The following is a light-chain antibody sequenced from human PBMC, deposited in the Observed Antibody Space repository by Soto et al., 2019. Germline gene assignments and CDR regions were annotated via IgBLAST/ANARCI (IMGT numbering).Light chain of an antibody. Sequence: EIVMTQSPATLSVSPGERATLSCRASQNIDSDLAWYQQKPGQAPRLLIYLASTRPTGIPDRFSGSGSGTEFTLTISSLQSEDFAVYYCQQYKKWPPTFSQGTKVETK. CDR2: LAS. J-gene: IGKJ1*01. CDR3: QQYKKWPPT. CDR1: QNIDSD. V-gene: IGKV3D-15*01.